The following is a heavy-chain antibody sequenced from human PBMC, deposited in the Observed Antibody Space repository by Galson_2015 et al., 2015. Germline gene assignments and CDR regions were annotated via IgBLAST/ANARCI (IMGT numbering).Heavy chain of an antibody. V-gene: IGHV3-66*02. CDR1: GFTVSSNY. Sequence: SLRLSCAASGFTVSSNYMSWVRQAPGKGLEWVSVIYSGGSTYYADSVKGRFTISRDNSKNTLYLQMNSLRAEDTTVYYCARGNSSGWYFSYYYGMDVWGQGTTVTVSS. CDR2: IYSGGST. J-gene: IGHJ6*02. CDR3: ARGNSSGWYFSYYYGMDV. D-gene: IGHD6-19*01.